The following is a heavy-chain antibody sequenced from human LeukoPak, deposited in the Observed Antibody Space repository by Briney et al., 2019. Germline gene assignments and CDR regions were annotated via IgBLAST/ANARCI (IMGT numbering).Heavy chain of an antibody. CDR2: ISSSSSYI. V-gene: IGHV3-21*01. D-gene: IGHD2-15*01. Sequence: GGSLRLSCAASGFTFSSYSMNWVRQAPGKGLEWVSSISSSSSYIYYADSVKGRFTISRDNAKNSLYLQMNSLRAEDTAVYYCARGVGVVVAASDAFDIWGQGTMVTVSS. CDR1: GFTFSSYS. CDR3: ARGVGVVVAASDAFDI. J-gene: IGHJ3*02.